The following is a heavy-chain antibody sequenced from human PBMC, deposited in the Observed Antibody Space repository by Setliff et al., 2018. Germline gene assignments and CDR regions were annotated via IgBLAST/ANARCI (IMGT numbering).Heavy chain of an antibody. CDR1: GDSMSFSY. D-gene: IGHD3-10*01. Sequence: SETLSLTCSVSGDSMSFSYWSWIRQPPGKGLEWIGYIYYSGSTDSRPSLKSRVSISIDTSKNQFSLNVRSVTAADTAIYYCAKGRGEMDSWGQGILVTAPQ. J-gene: IGHJ4*02. CDR3: AKGRGEMDS. V-gene: IGHV4-59*01. CDR2: IYYSGST.